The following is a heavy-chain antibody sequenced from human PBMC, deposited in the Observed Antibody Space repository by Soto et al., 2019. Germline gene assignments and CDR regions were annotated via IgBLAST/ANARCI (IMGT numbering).Heavy chain of an antibody. D-gene: IGHD3-10*01. J-gene: IGHJ4*01. CDR2: LYWNDDK. Sequence: QITLQESGPSLVKPTQTLMLTCTFSGFSLSTTGGGVGWIRQPPGKALEWLALLYWNDDKGYNPSLSSRLTNSNDSYKSREGLTMSNMGSVDAATYYCTHTLPRFWSGSSYFGYWCQGNVV. CDR1: GFSLSTTGGG. V-gene: IGHV2-5*01. CDR3: THTLPRFWSGSSYFGY.